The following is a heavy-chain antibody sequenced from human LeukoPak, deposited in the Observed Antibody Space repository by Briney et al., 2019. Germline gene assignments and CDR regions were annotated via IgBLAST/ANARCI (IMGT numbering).Heavy chain of an antibody. J-gene: IGHJ4*02. CDR1: GDTFTFYY. V-gene: IGHV1-2*02. CDR3: ARGSNYYYDVTADYPRY. D-gene: IGHD3-22*01. Sequence: GASVTVSFKTSGDTFTFYYIHWVRQAPGQGLEWMGFLNPHSGATVSAQMFQGRVTMTRDTSTSTVYMELNTLRSEDTAVYYCARGSNYYYDVTADYPRYWGQGTLVTVSS. CDR2: LNPHSGAT.